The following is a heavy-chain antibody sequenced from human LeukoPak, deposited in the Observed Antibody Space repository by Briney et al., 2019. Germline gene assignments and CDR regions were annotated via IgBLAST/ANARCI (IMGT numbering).Heavy chain of an antibody. CDR1: GASISSYY. Sequence: SETLSLTCTVSGASISSYYGSWIREPPGEGLEWIGHIFSSGSTNYNPSLKSRVTISVDTSKNHLSLKLISVTAADTAVYYCARQGFSVAGKRSWFDPWGQGTLVTVSS. CDR2: IFSSGST. CDR3: ARQGFSVAGKRSWFDP. D-gene: IGHD6-19*01. J-gene: IGHJ5*02. V-gene: IGHV4-59*08.